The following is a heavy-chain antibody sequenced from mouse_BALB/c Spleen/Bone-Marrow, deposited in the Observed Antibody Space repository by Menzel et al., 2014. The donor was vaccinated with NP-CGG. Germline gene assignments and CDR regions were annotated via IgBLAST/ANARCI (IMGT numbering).Heavy chain of an antibody. V-gene: IGHV5-6-4*01. CDR2: IRSGGSYV. D-gene: IGHD1-1*01. Sequence: EVMLVESGGGLVKPGGSLKLSCAASGLTFSNYTMSWVRQTPEKRLEWVATIRSGGSYVYYPDSVKGRFTISRDNAKNTLYLQMSSLKSEDTAMYYCTRGDYNGSSYGLSFEYWGQGTTLTVSS. J-gene: IGHJ2*01. CDR3: TRGDYNGSSYGLSFEY. CDR1: GLTFSNYT.